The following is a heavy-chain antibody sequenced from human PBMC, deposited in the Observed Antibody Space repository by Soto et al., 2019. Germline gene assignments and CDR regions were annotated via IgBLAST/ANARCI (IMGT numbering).Heavy chain of an antibody. CDR1: GFTLSGYA. D-gene: IGHD6-6*01. CDR3: ARRARPDFYYMDV. Sequence: GGSLRLSCAASGFTLSGYAMDWVRQAPGKGLEYVSGISSNGVGTYYANSVQGRFTISRDKSKNTVYLQMGSLRPEDMAVYYCARRARPDFYYMDVWGKGTTVTVSS. V-gene: IGHV3-64*01. J-gene: IGHJ6*03. CDR2: ISSNGVGT.